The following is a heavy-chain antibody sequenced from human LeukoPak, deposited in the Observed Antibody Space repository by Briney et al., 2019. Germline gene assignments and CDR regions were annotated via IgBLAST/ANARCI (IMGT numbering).Heavy chain of an antibody. V-gene: IGHV1-69*05. CDR3: ASRAAIMTTVTRRTPFGWDY. J-gene: IGHJ4*02. CDR2: IIPIFGTA. D-gene: IGHD4-17*01. Sequence: ASVKVSCKASGGTFSSYAISWVRQAPGQGLEWMGGIIPIFGTANYAQKFQGRVTITTDESTSTAYMGLSSLRSEDTAAYYCASRAAIMTTVTRRTPFGWDYWGQGTLVTVSS. CDR1: GGTFSSYA.